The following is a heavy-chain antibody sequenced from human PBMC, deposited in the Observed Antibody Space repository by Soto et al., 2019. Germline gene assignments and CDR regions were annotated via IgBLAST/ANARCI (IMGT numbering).Heavy chain of an antibody. D-gene: IGHD6-13*01. CDR1: GFTFSDYY. CDR3: ARDWIAAAGRRRWFAP. CDR2: ISHSGGTI. V-gene: IGHV3-11*01. Sequence: QVQLVESGXXXVKPGGSLRLSCVASGFTFSDYYMSWIRQAPGKGLEWVLFISHSGGTINYADSVQGRFTISRDNTKNSLYLQMNSLRAEDTAVYYFARDWIAAAGRRRWFAPWGQGTLVTVSS. J-gene: IGHJ5*02.